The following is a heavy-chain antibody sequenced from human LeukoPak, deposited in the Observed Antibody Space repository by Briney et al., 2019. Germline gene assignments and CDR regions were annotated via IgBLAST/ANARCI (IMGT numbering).Heavy chain of an antibody. CDR2: INHSGST. V-gene: IGHV4-34*01. CDR1: GGSFSGYY. CDR3: AKGTGYYGSGSYAYYMDV. Sequence: PSETLSLTCPVYGGSFSGYYWSWIRQPPGKGLEWIGEINHSGSTNYNPSLKSRVTISVDTSKNQFSLKLSSVTAAATAVYYCAKGTGYYGSGSYAYYMDVWRKGTTVSVSS. D-gene: IGHD3-10*01. J-gene: IGHJ6*03.